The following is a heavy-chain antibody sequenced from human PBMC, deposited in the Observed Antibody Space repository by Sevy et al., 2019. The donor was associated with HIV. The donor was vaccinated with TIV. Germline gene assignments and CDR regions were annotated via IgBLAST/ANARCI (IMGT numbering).Heavy chain of an antibody. CDR3: ANSRGRYEGSSWLYYYYIMDV. D-gene: IGHD6-13*01. V-gene: IGHV3-30*18. CDR2: ISNDGSDK. CDR1: GFTFSRYG. J-gene: IGHJ6*02. Sequence: GGSLRLSCAAAGFTFSRYGMHWARQAPGKGLEWVAVISNDGSDKEYAESVKGRFTVSRDNSKDTVYLQMNSLRLEDTAVYYCANSRGRYEGSSWLYYYYIMDVWGQGTTVTISS.